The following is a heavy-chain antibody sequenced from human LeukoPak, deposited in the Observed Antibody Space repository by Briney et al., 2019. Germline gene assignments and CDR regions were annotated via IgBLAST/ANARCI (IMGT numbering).Heavy chain of an antibody. D-gene: IGHD6-6*01. Sequence: ASVKVSCKASGYTFTRYYMNWVRQAPGHGLEWMGWISLNSGSTNDAQKFQGRVTMTRDTSISTAYMELSRLRSDDTAVYYCARVFGRNAYSSSSFDYWGQGTLVTVSS. V-gene: IGHV1-2*02. CDR3: ARVFGRNAYSSSSFDY. CDR1: GYTFTRYY. J-gene: IGHJ4*02. CDR2: ISLNSGST.